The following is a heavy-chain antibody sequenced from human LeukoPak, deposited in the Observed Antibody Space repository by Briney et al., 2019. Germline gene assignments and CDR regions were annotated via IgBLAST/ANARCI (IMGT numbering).Heavy chain of an antibody. V-gene: IGHV3-33*01. D-gene: IGHD5-24*01. J-gene: IGHJ6*02. CDR3: ARDRRWYYYYGMDV. CDR1: GFTFSSYG. Sequence: PGGSLRLSCAASGFTFSSYGMHWVRQAPGKGLEWVAVIWYDGSNKYYADSVKGRFTISRDNSKNTLYLQMNSLRAEDTAVYYCARDRRWYYYYGMDVWDQGTTVTVSS. CDR2: IWYDGSNK.